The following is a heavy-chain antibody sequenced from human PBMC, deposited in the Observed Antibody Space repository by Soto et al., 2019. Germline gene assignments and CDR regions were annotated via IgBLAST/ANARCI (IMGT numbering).Heavy chain of an antibody. V-gene: IGHV1-3*01. J-gene: IGHJ5*02. CDR1: GYTFTSYA. CDR3: GRVGYCSSTSCYENWFDP. CDR2: INAGNGNT. Sequence: ASVKVSCKASGYTFTSYAMHWVRQAPGQRLEWMGWINAGNGNTKYSQKFQGRVTITRDTSASTAYMELSSLRSEDTAVYYCGRVGYCSSTSCYENWFDPWGQGTLVTVSS. D-gene: IGHD2-2*01.